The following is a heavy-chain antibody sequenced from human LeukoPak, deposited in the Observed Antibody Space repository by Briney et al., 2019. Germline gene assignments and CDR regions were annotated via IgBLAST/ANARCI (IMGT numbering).Heavy chain of an antibody. CDR1: GYTFTSYG. V-gene: IGHV1-18*01. CDR3: ARGGPREILWYGELPRAFDP. CDR2: ISAYNGNT. Sequence: GASVKVSCKASGYTFTSYGISWVRQAPGQGLEWMGWISAYNGNTNYAQKLQGRVTMTTDTSTSTAYMELRSLRSDDTAVYYCARGGPREILWYGELPRAFDPWYQATLVTGSS. D-gene: IGHD3-10*01. J-gene: IGHJ5*02.